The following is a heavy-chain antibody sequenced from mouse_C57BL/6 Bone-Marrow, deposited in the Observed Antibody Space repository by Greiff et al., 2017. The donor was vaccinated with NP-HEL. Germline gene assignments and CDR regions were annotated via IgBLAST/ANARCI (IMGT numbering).Heavy chain of an antibody. J-gene: IGHJ2*01. V-gene: IGHV5-17*01. CDR2: ISSGSSTI. CDR1: GFTFSDYG. D-gene: IGHD1-1*01. Sequence: EVKLQESGGGLVKPGGSLKLSCAASGFTFSDYGMPWVRQAPEKGLEWVAYISSGSSTIYYADTVKGLFTISTDNAKNTLFLQMTSLRSEDTAMYYCARDGSPYFDYWGQGTTLTVSS. CDR3: ARDGSPYFDY.